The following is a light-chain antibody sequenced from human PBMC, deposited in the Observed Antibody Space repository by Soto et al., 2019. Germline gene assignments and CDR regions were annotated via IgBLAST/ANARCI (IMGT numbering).Light chain of an antibody. Sequence: EIVLTQSPGTLSLSPGERATLSCRASQSVSSAHLAWYQQKPGQAPRPLIYGAFSRATGIPDRFSGSGSGTDFTLTISRLEPEDFAVYYCQQYGSSPMYTFGQGTKLEIK. CDR1: QSVSSAH. CDR3: QQYGSSPMYT. CDR2: GAF. V-gene: IGKV3-20*01. J-gene: IGKJ2*01.